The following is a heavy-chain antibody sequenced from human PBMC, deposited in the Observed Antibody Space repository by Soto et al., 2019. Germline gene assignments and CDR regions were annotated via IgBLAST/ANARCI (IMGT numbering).Heavy chain of an antibody. Sequence: QVQLVESGGGVVQPGRSLRLSCAASGFTFSSYGMHWVRQAPGKGLEWVAVIWYDGSNKYYADSVKGRFTISRDNSKNTLYLQMNSLRAEDTAVYYCARDSPPYLGYSNYGMDIWGQGTTVTVSS. CDR3: ARDSPPYLGYSNYGMDI. V-gene: IGHV3-33*01. D-gene: IGHD5-18*01. J-gene: IGHJ6*02. CDR1: GFTFSSYG. CDR2: IWYDGSNK.